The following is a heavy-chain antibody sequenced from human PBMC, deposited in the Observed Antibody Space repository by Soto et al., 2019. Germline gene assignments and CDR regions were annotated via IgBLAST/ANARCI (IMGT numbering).Heavy chain of an antibody. CDR1: GGSFSGYY. CDR3: ARVPVVVVPAATNRRYYFDY. J-gene: IGHJ4*02. V-gene: IGHV4-34*01. D-gene: IGHD2-2*01. CDR2: INHSGST. Sequence: SETLSLTCAVYGGSFSGYYWSWIRQPPGKGLEWIGEINHSGSTNYNPSLKSRVTISVDTSKNQFSLKLSSLTAADTAVYYCARVPVVVVPAATNRRYYFDYWGQGTLVTVSS.